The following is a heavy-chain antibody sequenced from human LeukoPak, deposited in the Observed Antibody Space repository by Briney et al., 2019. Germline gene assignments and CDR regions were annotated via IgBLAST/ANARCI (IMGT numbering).Heavy chain of an antibody. CDR2: MNPNSGNT. CDR1: GYTFTSYD. V-gene: IGHV1-8*03. J-gene: IGHJ4*02. Sequence: ASVKVSCKASGYTFTSYDINWVRQATGQGLEWMGWMNPNSGNTGYAQKFQGRVTITRNTSISTAYMELSSLRSEDTAVYYCARGRARRGYCSGGSCYYLADYWGQGTLVTVSS. CDR3: ARGRARRGYCSGGSCYYLADY. D-gene: IGHD2-15*01.